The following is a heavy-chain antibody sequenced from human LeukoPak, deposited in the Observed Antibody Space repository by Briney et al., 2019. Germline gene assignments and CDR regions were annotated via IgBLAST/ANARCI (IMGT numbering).Heavy chain of an antibody. Sequence: SETLSLTCTVSGGSISSSSYYWGWIRQPPGKGLEWIGSIYYSGSTYYNPSLKSRVTISVDTPKNQFSLKLSSVTAADTAVYYCASLYSSGWTNFDYWGQGTLVTVSS. V-gene: IGHV4-39*01. CDR2: IYYSGST. D-gene: IGHD6-19*01. CDR1: GGSISSSSYY. J-gene: IGHJ4*02. CDR3: ASLYSSGWTNFDY.